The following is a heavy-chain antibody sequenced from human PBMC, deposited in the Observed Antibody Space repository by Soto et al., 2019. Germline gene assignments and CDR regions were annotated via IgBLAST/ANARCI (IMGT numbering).Heavy chain of an antibody. V-gene: IGHV4-30-2*01. Sequence: SETLSLTCAVSGGSISSGGYSWCWIRQPPGKGLEWIGYIYHSGSTYYNPSLKSRVTISVDRSKNQFSLKLSSVTAADTAVYYCARVSPGYYYGSGSFYYFDYWGQGTLVTVSS. CDR2: IYHSGST. CDR3: ARVSPGYYYGSGSFYYFDY. D-gene: IGHD3-10*01. CDR1: GGSISSGGYS. J-gene: IGHJ4*02.